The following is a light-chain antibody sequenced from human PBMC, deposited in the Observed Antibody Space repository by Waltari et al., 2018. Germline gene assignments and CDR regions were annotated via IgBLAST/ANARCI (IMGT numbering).Light chain of an antibody. J-gene: IGLJ2*01. CDR3: QTWVV. CDR1: SGHSSYA. CDR2: LNSDGRH. Sequence: QLVVTQSPSASASLGASVKLTCTLSSGHSSYAIAWHQQQPGKGPRYLMKLNSDGRHSKGDGIPDRFSGSSSGAERYLTISSLQSEDEADYYCQTWVVFGGGTKLTVL. V-gene: IGLV4-69*01.